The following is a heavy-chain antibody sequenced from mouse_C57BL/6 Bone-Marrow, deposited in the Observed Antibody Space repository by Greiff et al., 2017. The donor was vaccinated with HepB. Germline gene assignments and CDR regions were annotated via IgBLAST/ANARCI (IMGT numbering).Heavy chain of an antibody. Sequence: DVMLVESGGDLVKPGGSLKLSCAASGFTFSSYGMSWVRQTPDKRLEWVATISSGGSYTYYPDSVKGRFTISRDNAKNTLYLQMSSLKSEDTAMYYCARHGYYFDYWGQGTTLTVSS. V-gene: IGHV5-6*02. CDR1: GFTFSSYG. J-gene: IGHJ2*01. CDR2: ISSGGSYT. CDR3: ARHGYYFDY.